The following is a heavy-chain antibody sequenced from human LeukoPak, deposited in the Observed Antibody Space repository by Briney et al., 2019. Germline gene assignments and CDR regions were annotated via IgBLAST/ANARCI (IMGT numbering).Heavy chain of an antibody. CDR2: IKSKTDGGTT. Sequence: AGGSLRRSCAASGFTFSNAWMSWVRQAPGKGLEWVGRIKSKTDGGTTDYAAPVKGRFTISRDDSKNTLYLQMNSLKTEDTAVYYCTTGITIFGVVSYYMDVWGKGTTVTVSS. CDR1: GFTFSNAW. CDR3: TTGITIFGVVSYYMDV. J-gene: IGHJ6*03. D-gene: IGHD3-3*01. V-gene: IGHV3-15*01.